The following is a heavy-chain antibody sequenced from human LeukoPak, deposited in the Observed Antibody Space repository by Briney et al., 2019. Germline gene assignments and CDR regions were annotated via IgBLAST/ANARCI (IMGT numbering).Heavy chain of an antibody. D-gene: IGHD1-26*01. Sequence: GGSLRLSCAASGFTFSNYGMHWVRQAPGKGLEWVAVISYDGNNKYYGDSVKGRFTISRDNSKNTVYLQMNSLRADDTAVYYCAKGQNSGSYYNRFDYWGQGMLVTVSS. CDR3: AKGQNSGSYYNRFDY. V-gene: IGHV3-30*18. J-gene: IGHJ4*02. CDR2: ISYDGNNK. CDR1: GFTFSNYG.